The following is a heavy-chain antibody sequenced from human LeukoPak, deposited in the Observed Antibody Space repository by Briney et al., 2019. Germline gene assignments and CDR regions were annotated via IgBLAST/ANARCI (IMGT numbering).Heavy chain of an antibody. Sequence: SLRLSRAPSGFTVSSNYMRAVREAPGDGGEWVSVIYSGGSTYYADSARGRFTISRDNSKNTLYLQMNSLRAEDTVVYYCARSPYYYYDMDVWGQGTTVTVSS. J-gene: IGHJ6*02. CDR2: IYSGGST. CDR3: ARSPYYYYDMDV. V-gene: IGHV3-66*01. CDR1: GFTVSSNY.